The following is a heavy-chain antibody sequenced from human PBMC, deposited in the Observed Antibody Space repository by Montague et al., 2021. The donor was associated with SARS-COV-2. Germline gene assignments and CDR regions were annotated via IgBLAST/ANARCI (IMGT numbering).Heavy chain of an antibody. D-gene: IGHD3-22*01. CDR1: GGSISSYY. Sequence: SETLSLTCTVSGGSISSYYWTWMRQPPGKGLEWLGRIYSTGSTNYNPSLKSRVTISIDTSKNQFSLKLRSVTAADTAVYYCAGGPVIISLGSSDIDVWGQGTLVTVSS. CDR3: AGGPVIISLGSSDIDV. V-gene: IGHV4-4*07. J-gene: IGHJ5*01. CDR2: IYSTGST.